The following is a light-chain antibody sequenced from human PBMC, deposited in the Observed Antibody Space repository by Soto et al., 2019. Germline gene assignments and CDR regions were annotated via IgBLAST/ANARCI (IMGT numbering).Light chain of an antibody. Sequence: ETVITQSPATLSVSPGERATLSCRASQSVFNNLAWYQQKPGQAPRLLIYGASSRATGIPARFSGSGSGTEFSLAISGXQSEDFAVYYCQQYNSWPLTFGQGTKVDIK. V-gene: IGKV3-15*01. CDR3: QQYNSWPLT. CDR2: GAS. J-gene: IGKJ1*01. CDR1: QSVFNN.